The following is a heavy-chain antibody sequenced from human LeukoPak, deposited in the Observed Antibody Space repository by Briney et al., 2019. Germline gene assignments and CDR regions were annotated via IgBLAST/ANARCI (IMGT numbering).Heavy chain of an antibody. CDR2: IYYTGRT. Sequence: SETLSLTCTVSGGSISSGGYYWSWIRQHPGKGLEWIGYIYYTGRTYQNPSLKSRVAISVDTSKNQFSLKLSSVTAADTAVYYCARDDYGDYTFYGMDVWGQGTTVTVS. D-gene: IGHD4-17*01. J-gene: IGHJ6*02. CDR3: ARDDYGDYTFYGMDV. V-gene: IGHV4-31*03. CDR1: GGSISSGGYY.